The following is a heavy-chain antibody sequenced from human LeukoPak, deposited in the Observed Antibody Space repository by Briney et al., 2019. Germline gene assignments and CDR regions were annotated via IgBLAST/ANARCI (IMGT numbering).Heavy chain of an antibody. CDR1: GGSISSYY. V-gene: IGHV4-59*01. CDR2: IYYSGTT. J-gene: IGHJ4*02. CDR3: ARGSRSSDY. Sequence: SSETLSLTCTVSGGSISSYYWSWIRQPPGKGLEWIGYIYYSGTTSYNPSLKSRVTISGDTSKNQFSLKLSSVTAAGTAVYYCARGSRSSDYWGQGTLVTVSS.